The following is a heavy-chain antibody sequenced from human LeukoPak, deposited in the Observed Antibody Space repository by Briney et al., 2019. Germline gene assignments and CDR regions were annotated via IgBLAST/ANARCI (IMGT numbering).Heavy chain of an antibody. D-gene: IGHD2-15*01. CDR1: GYTFTSYY. CDR3: ARVHCSGGSCYGEVFDY. Sequence: ASVKVSCKASGYTFTSYYMHWVRRAPGQGLEWMGIINPSDGSTSYAQKFQGRVTMTRDTSTSKVYMEVSSLTSEDTAVYYCARVHCSGGSCYGEVFDYWGQGTLVTVSS. CDR2: INPSDGST. J-gene: IGHJ4*02. V-gene: IGHV1-46*01.